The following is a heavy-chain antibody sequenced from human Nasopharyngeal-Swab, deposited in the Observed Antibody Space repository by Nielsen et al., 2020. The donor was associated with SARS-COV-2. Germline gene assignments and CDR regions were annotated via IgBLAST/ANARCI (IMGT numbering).Heavy chain of an antibody. Sequence: VRQAPGKGLEWVSAIYSGGSTYYADSVKGRFTISRDNSKNTLYLQMNSLRAEDTAVYYCARDKGGNSPPYYFDYWGQGTLVTVSS. J-gene: IGHJ4*02. CDR3: ARDKGGNSPPYYFDY. V-gene: IGHV3-53*01. CDR2: IYSGGST. D-gene: IGHD4-23*01.